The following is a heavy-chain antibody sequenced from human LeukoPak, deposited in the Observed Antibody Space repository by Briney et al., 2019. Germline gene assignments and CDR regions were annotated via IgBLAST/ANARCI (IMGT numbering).Heavy chain of an antibody. CDR2: IYPGDSDT. J-gene: IGHJ4*02. Sequence: GESLKISCQGSGYSFSGNWIGWVRQMPGKGLEWMGIIYPGDSDTRYSPSFQGQVTISVDKSSATAYLQWSSLKASDTAMYYCARHMGGHHQQPDYWGQGTLVTVSA. D-gene: IGHD6-13*01. CDR3: ARHMGGHHQQPDY. CDR1: GYSFSGNW. V-gene: IGHV5-51*01.